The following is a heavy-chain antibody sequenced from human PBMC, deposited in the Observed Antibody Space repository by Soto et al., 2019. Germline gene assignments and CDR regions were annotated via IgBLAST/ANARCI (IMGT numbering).Heavy chain of an antibody. CDR1: GASISGYY. Sequence: SETLSLTCTVSGASISGYYWSWIRKSAGKGLEWIGRIYATGTTDYNPSLKSRVMMSVDTSKKQFSLKLRSVTAADTAVYYCVRDGTKTLRDWFDPWGQGISVTSPQ. J-gene: IGHJ5*02. D-gene: IGHD1-1*01. CDR2: IYATGTT. CDR3: VRDGTKTLRDWFDP. V-gene: IGHV4-4*07.